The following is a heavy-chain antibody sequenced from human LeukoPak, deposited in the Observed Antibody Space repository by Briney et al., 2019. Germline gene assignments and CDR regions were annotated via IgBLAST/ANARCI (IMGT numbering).Heavy chain of an antibody. CDR1: GYSISRGYF. CDR3: AREIGGTQWLEKFNYYYYYYMDV. D-gene: IGHD6-19*01. J-gene: IGHJ6*03. Sequence: SETLSLTCSVSGYSISRGYFWAWIRRSPGKGLEWIGSLYPSGRTYYNPSLRSRITMSLDTSKNQFSLKLSSVTAADTAVYYCAREIGGTQWLEKFNYYYYYYMDVWGKGTTVTISS. CDR2: LYPSGRT. V-gene: IGHV4-38-2*02.